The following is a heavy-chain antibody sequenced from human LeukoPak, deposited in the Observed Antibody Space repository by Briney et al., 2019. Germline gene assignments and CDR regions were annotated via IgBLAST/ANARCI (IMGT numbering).Heavy chain of an antibody. Sequence: SETLSLTCTVSGGSISSSSYYWGWIRQPPGKGLEWIGSIYYSGSTYYNPSLKSRVTISVDTSKNQFSLKLSSVTAVDTAVYYCARAPGYSSSWYPNYYYMDVWGKGTTVTISS. D-gene: IGHD6-13*01. CDR1: GGSISSSSYY. V-gene: IGHV4-39*01. CDR2: IYYSGST. J-gene: IGHJ6*03. CDR3: ARAPGYSSSWYPNYYYMDV.